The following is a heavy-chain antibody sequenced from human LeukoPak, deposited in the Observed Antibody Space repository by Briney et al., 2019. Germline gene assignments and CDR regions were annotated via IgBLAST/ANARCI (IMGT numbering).Heavy chain of an antibody. D-gene: IGHD5-18*01. CDR3: ARDQYSYAHAAH. V-gene: IGHV3-66*01. CDR2: IYSGGTT. CDR1: GFTVSSNY. Sequence: PGGSLRLSCAASGFTVSSNYMSWVRQAPGKGLEWVSVIYSGGTTYYADSVKGRFTISRDYSKNTLHLQMNSLRAEDTAVYYCARDQYSYAHAAHWGQGTLVTVSS. J-gene: IGHJ4*02.